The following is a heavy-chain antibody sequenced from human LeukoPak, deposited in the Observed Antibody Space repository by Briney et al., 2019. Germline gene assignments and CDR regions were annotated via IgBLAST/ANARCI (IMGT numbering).Heavy chain of an antibody. Sequence: ASVKVSCKASGYTFTSYYMHWVRQAPGQGLEWMGIINPSGGSTSYAQKFQGRATMTRDTSTSTVYMELSSLRSEDTAVYYCARTGYCSSTSCFRFDYWGQGTLVTVSS. CDR3: ARTGYCSSTSCFRFDY. CDR2: INPSGGST. D-gene: IGHD2-2*01. J-gene: IGHJ4*02. CDR1: GYTFTSYY. V-gene: IGHV1-46*01.